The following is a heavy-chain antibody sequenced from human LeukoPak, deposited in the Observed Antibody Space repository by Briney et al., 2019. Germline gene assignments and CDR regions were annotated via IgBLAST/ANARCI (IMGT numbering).Heavy chain of an antibody. V-gene: IGHV3-30-3*01. CDR2: ISYDGSNK. Sequence: GGSLRLSCAASGFTFSSYAMHWVRQAPGKGLEWVAVISYDGSNKYYADSVKGRFTISRDNSKNTLYLQMNSLRAEDTAVYYCARDYYDSSGYYYDYWGQGTLVTVSS. J-gene: IGHJ4*02. CDR1: GFTFSSYA. CDR3: ARDYYDSSGYYYDY. D-gene: IGHD3-22*01.